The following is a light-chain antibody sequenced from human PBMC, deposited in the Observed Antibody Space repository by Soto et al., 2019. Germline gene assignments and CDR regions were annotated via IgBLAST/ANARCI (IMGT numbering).Light chain of an antibody. CDR3: RSYDSGPFGV. CDR2: GNS. Sequence: QSVLTQPPSVSGAPGQRVTISCTGSSSNIGAGYDVHWYQQLPGTAPKLLIYGNSNRPSGVPDRFSGSKSGTSASLAITGPRVGEGPDNYSRSYDSGPFGVSGGGPKLTV. V-gene: IGLV1-40*01. J-gene: IGLJ3*02. CDR1: SSNIGAGYD.